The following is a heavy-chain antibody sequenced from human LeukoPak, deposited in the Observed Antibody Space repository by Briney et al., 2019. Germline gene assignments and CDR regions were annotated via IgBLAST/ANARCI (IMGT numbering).Heavy chain of an antibody. CDR2: INHSGST. CDR3: ARKSKDVWGSYRLGRPVYYFDY. J-gene: IGHJ4*02. CDR1: GGSFSGYY. D-gene: IGHD3-16*02. Sequence: PSETLSLTCAVYGGSFSGYYWSWIRQPPGKGLEWIGEINHSGSTNYNPSLKSRVTISVDTSKNQFSLKLSSVTAADMAVYYCARKSKDVWGSYRLGRPVYYFDYWGQGTLVTVSS. V-gene: IGHV4-34*01.